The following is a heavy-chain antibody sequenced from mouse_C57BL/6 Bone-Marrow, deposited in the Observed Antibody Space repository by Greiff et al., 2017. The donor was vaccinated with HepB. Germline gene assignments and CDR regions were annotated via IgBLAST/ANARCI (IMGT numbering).Heavy chain of an antibody. CDR2: IDPNSGGT. Sequence: QVQLQQPGAELVKPGASVKLSCTASGYTFTSYWMHWVKQRPGRGLEWIGRIDPNSGGTKYNEKFKSKATLTVDKPSSTAYMQLRSLTSEDSAVYYCARPGNYYASSPRDYWGKGTSVTVSS. J-gene: IGHJ4*01. V-gene: IGHV1-72*01. D-gene: IGHD1-1*01. CDR1: GYTFTSYW. CDR3: ARPGNYYASSPRDY.